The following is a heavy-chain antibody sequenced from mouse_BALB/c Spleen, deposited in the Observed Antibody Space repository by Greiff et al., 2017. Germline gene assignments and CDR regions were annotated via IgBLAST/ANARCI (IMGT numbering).Heavy chain of an antibody. D-gene: IGHD1-1*01. CDR3: TNYYGSSYDQFAY. V-gene: IGHV1-15*01. CDR2: IDPETGGT. CDR1: GYTFTDYE. Sequence: VHLVESGAELVRPGASVTLSCKASGYTFTDYEMHWVKQTPVHGLEWIGAIDPETGGTAYNQKFKGKATLTADKSSSTAYMELRSLTSEDSAVYYCTNYYGSSYDQFAYWGQGTLVTVSA. J-gene: IGHJ3*01.